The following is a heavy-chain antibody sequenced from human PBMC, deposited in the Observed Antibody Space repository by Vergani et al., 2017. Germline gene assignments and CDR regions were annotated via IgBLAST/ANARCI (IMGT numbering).Heavy chain of an antibody. CDR1: GGTFSSYT. Sequence: QVQLVQSGAEVKKPGSSVKVSCKASGGTFSSYTISWVRQAPGQGLEWMGRINPNSGGTNYAQKFQGRVTMTRDTSISTAYMELSRLRSDDTAVYYCAKDRGAVAGRTRGFDYWGQGTLVTVSS. J-gene: IGHJ4*02. CDR2: INPNSGGT. CDR3: AKDRGAVAGRTRGFDY. D-gene: IGHD6-19*01. V-gene: IGHV1-2*02.